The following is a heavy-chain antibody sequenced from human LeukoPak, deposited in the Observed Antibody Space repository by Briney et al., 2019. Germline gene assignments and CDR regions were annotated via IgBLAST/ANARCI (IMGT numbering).Heavy chain of an antibody. CDR1: GLPISRFF. D-gene: IGHD6-19*01. J-gene: IGHJ4*02. CDR3: VQTTGWPGFDY. V-gene: IGHV4-4*09. CDR2: IYDGVPT. Sequence: SETLSLICTTSGLPISRFFWNWVRQPPGKGLEWIGNIYDGVPTFFNPSLKSRVTISVDTSKGRFSLQLASVTAADTAVYYCVQTTGWPGFDYWGQGILVTVSS.